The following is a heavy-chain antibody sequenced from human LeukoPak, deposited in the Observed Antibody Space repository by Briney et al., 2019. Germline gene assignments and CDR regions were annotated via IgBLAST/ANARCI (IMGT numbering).Heavy chain of an antibody. Sequence: GGSLRLSCAASGFTFNSYSMNWVRQAPGKGLEWVSGISGSGDYTYYADSVKGRFTISRDNSKNTAYLEMNSLRGGDTAIYYCSKKSPTDAIVGNYFGNWGQGTLVTISS. CDR1: GFTFNSYS. CDR2: ISGSGDYT. D-gene: IGHD2-21*01. V-gene: IGHV3-23*01. J-gene: IGHJ4*02. CDR3: SKKSPTDAIVGNYFGN.